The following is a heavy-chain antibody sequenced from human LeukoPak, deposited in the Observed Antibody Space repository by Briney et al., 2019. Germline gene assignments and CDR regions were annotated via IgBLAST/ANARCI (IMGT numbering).Heavy chain of an antibody. V-gene: IGHV3-23*01. Sequence: GGSLRLSCAASGFSLSSHVMHWVRQAPGKGLEWVSGISGSGGDTYYADSVKGRFTISRDNSKNTLNLQMNGLRAEDTALYYCAKDQNYESSGYYGGFDYWGQGTLVTVSS. CDR2: ISGSGGDT. D-gene: IGHD3-22*01. CDR1: GFSLSSHV. J-gene: IGHJ4*02. CDR3: AKDQNYESSGYYGGFDY.